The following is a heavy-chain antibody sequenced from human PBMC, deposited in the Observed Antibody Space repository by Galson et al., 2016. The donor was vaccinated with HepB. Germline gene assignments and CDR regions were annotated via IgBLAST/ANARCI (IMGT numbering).Heavy chain of an antibody. V-gene: IGHV4-39*01. CDR3: ATGIVVAGKMYYYYMDV. CDR2: LYYGGST. CDR1: GGSISGTEYY. J-gene: IGHJ6*03. D-gene: IGHD6-19*01. Sequence: ETLSPTCNVSGGSISGTEYYWGWIRQPPGRGLEWIGSLYYGGSTNYNPSLETRVTISVDTSKNHLSLSLSSVTAADTAVYYCATGIVVAGKMYYYYMDVWGKGTSVTVSS.